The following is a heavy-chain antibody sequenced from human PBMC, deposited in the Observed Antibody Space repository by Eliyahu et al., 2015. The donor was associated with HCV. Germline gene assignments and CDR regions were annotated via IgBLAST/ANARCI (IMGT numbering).Heavy chain of an antibody. V-gene: IGHV3-23*01. J-gene: IGHJ4*02. CDR1: GFTFNTYA. D-gene: IGHD1-26*01. Sequence: EVQLLESGGGLVRPGGSLRLTCVVSGFTFNTYAMSWVRQAPGKGLEWVSGISANGGSTFYTDSVKGRFSIFRDNSNNTLYLQMNSLRGEDMAVYYCARAPSYSGTYWEADYFDNWGQGTLVTVSS. CDR3: ARAPSYSGTYWEADYFDN. CDR2: ISANGGST.